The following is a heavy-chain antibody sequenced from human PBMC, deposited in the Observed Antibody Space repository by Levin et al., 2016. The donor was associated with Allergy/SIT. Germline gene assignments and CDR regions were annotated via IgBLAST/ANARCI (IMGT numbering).Heavy chain of an antibody. D-gene: IGHD1-1*01. CDR2: IHTSGNT. J-gene: IGHJ5*02. CDR3: ARDGTSNWNWIDP. V-gene: IGHV4-61*02. CDR1: GASFSSGPFY. Sequence: SETLSLTCTVTGASFSSGPFYWSWIRQPAGKGLEWIGRIHTSGNTDYNPSLQSRVTISVDTSQNQFSLKLSSVTAADTAVYYCARDGTSNWNWIDPWGQGTLVTVSS.